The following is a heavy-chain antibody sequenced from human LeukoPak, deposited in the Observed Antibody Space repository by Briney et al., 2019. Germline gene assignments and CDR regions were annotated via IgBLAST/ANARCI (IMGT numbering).Heavy chain of an antibody. V-gene: IGHV3-48*03. Sequence: GGCLRLSCAASGFTFSSYGMNWVRQAPGKGPEWISYMSRSGVNIYYTDSVKGRFPISRGNAKNSLYLQMSSLGAEDTAIYYCSRDRGGGDIYFDYWGQGTLVTVS. CDR1: GFTFSSYG. CDR3: SRDRGGGDIYFDY. J-gene: IGHJ4*02. D-gene: IGHD2-21*02. CDR2: MSRSGVNI.